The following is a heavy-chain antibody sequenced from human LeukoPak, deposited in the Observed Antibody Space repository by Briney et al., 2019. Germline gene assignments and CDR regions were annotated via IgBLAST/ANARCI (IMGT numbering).Heavy chain of an antibody. CDR2: IYYSGTT. D-gene: IGHD3-22*01. CDR3: ASYYDSSGPTFDY. V-gene: IGHV4-30-4*01. Sequence: PSQTLSLTCTVSGGPISSGDHYWSWIRQPPGKGLEWIAYIYYSGTTYYSPSLKSRVTMSVDTSKNQFSLKLSSVTAADTAVYYCASYYDSSGPTFDYWGQGILVTVSS. CDR1: GGPISSGDHY. J-gene: IGHJ4*02.